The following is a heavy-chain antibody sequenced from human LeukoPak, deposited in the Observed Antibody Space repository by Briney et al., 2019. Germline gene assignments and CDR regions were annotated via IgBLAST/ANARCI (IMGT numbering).Heavy chain of an antibody. CDR3: ATGAGYSGWSHFDY. D-gene: IGHD6-19*01. Sequence: ASVKVSCKASGYTFTSYTMNWVRQAPGQGLEWMGWINTNTGNPTYAQGFTGRFVFSLDTSVSTAYLQINSLKAEDTAVYYCATGAGYSGWSHFDYWGQGTLVTVSA. CDR1: GYTFTSYT. J-gene: IGHJ4*02. CDR2: INTNTGNP. V-gene: IGHV7-4-1*02.